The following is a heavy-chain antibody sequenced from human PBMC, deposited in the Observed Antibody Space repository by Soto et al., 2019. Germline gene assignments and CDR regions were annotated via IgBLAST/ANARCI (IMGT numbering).Heavy chain of an antibody. CDR1: GGSVSSGSYY. V-gene: IGHV4-61*01. D-gene: IGHD3-22*01. Sequence: QVQLQESGPGLVKPSETLSLTCTVSGGSVSSGSYYWSWIRQPPGKGLEWIGYIYYSGSTNYNPSHKSRVTISVDTSKNQFSLKLSSVTAADTAVYYCARDEMIHDAFDIWGQGTMVTVSS. CDR3: ARDEMIHDAFDI. CDR2: IYYSGST. J-gene: IGHJ3*02.